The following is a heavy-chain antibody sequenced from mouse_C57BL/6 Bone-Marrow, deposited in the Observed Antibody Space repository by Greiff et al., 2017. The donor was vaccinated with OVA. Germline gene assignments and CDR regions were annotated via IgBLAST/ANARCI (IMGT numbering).Heavy chain of an antibody. CDR3: SYCYGPYWYFDV. CDR2: IYPRSGNT. Sequence: QVQLKESGAELARPGASVKLSCKASGYTFTSYGISWVKQRTGQGLEWIGEIYPRSGNTYYNEKFKGKATLTADKSSSTAYMELRSLTSEDSAVYFCSYCYGPYWYFDVWGTGTTVTVSS. V-gene: IGHV1-81*01. J-gene: IGHJ1*03. D-gene: IGHD1-1*01. CDR1: GYTFTSYG.